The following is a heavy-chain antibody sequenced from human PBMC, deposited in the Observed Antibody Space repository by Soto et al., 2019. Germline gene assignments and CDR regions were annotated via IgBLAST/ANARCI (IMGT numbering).Heavy chain of an antibody. V-gene: IGHV1-69*05. D-gene: IGHD5-12*01. CDR2: IIPIFGTA. Sequence: SVKVSCKASGGTFSSYAISWVRQAPGQGLEWMGGIIPIFGTANYAQKFQGRVTMTRDTSTSTVYMDMSSLRSEDTAVYYCARVAHQSLDYWGLGTLVTVSS. CDR1: GGTFSSYA. CDR3: ARVAHQSLDY. J-gene: IGHJ4*02.